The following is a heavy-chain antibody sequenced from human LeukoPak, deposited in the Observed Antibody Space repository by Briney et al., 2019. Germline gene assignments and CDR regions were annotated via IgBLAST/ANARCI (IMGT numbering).Heavy chain of an antibody. V-gene: IGHV1-69*05. J-gene: IGHJ6*03. Sequence: ASVKVSCKASGGTFTSYAISWVRQAPGQGLEWMGGIIPNFGTTNYAQKFQRRVTITTDESTSTAYMGLSSLRSEDTAVYYCARDIVVVPAAINPSRYYYYMDVWGKGTTVTVSS. CDR3: ARDIVVVPAAINPSRYYYYMDV. CDR2: IIPNFGTT. CDR1: GGTFTSYA. D-gene: IGHD2-2*02.